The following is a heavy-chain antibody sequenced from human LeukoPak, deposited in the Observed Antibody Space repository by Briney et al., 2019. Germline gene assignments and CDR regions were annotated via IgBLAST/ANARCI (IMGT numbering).Heavy chain of an antibody. CDR3: ARDYYDSRGYLVPLGY. Sequence: GGSLRLSCAASGFTFSTSWMTWVRQAPGKGLEWVANIKRDGSTKNYVDSVKGRFTISRDNAENSLYLQMNSLRAEDTAVYYCARDYYDSRGYLVPLGYWGQGALVTVSS. V-gene: IGHV3-7*01. D-gene: IGHD3-22*01. CDR2: IKRDGSTK. CDR1: GFTFSTSW. J-gene: IGHJ4*02.